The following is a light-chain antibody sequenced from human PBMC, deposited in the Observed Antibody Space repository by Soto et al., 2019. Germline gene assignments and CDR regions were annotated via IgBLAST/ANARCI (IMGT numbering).Light chain of an antibody. Sequence: EIVLTQSPATLSLSPGERATLSCRASQSVSSYLAWYQQKPGQAPRLLIYDTFHRATGIPARFSGSGSGTDFNLTISSLEPEDFAVYYCQQRSNWPPYTFGQGTELEI. CDR2: DTF. J-gene: IGKJ2*01. V-gene: IGKV3-11*01. CDR3: QQRSNWPPYT. CDR1: QSVSSY.